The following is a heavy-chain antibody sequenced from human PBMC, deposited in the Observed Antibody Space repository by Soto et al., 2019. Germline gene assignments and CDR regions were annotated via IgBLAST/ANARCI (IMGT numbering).Heavy chain of an antibody. CDR2: IIPIFGTA. J-gene: IGHJ4*02. CDR3: ARDGGRHAGGIDY. D-gene: IGHD1-26*01. V-gene: IGHV1-69*01. Sequence: QVQLVQSGAEVNKPGSSVKVSCKASGGSFSSYSINWVRQAPGQGLGWMGEIIPIFGTANYAQKFQGRVTITADESTSTASMELSSLRADDTAVYDFARDGGRHAGGIDYWGQGTLVTVSS. CDR1: GGSFSSYS.